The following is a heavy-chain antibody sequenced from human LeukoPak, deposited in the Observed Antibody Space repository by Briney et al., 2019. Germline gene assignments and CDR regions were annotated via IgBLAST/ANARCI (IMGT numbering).Heavy chain of an antibody. V-gene: IGHV4-4*02. J-gene: IGHJ6*02. Sequence: SETLSLTCAVSGGSISSSNWWSWVRQPPGKGLEWIGEIYHSGSTNYNPSLKSRVTISVDTSKNQFSLKLSSVTAADTAVYYCARGKALAAAGGGGYYYYYGMDVWGQGTTVTVSS. D-gene: IGHD6-13*01. CDR2: IYHSGST. CDR3: ARGKALAAAGGGGYYYYYGMDV. CDR1: GGSISSSNW.